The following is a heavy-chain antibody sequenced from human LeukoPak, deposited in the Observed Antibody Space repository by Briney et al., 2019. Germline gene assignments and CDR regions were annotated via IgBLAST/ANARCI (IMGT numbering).Heavy chain of an antibody. J-gene: IGHJ4*02. V-gene: IGHV3-48*02. CDR1: GFIFNYYS. Sequence: GGSPRLSCAASGFIFNYYSMNWVRQAPGKGLEWVSYISSSSSSIYYADSVKGRFTISRDNAKNSLYLQMNSLRDEDTAVYYCTKESVTYLDYWGQGTLVTVSS. CDR2: ISSSSSSI. CDR3: TKESVTYLDY. D-gene: IGHD2-21*02.